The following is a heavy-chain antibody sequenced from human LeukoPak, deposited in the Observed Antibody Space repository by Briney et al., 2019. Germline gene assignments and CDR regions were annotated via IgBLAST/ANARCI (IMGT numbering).Heavy chain of an antibody. Sequence: GASVKVSCKASGYTFTGYYMHWVRQAPGQGLEWMGWINPNSGGTNYAQKFQGRVTMTRDTSISTAYMELSRLRSDDTAVYYCARETHPPSSLDSKNYYYYMDVWGKGTTVTISS. D-gene: IGHD6-13*01. V-gene: IGHV1-2*02. CDR1: GYTFTGYY. CDR2: INPNSGGT. J-gene: IGHJ6*03. CDR3: ARETHPPSSLDSKNYYYYMDV.